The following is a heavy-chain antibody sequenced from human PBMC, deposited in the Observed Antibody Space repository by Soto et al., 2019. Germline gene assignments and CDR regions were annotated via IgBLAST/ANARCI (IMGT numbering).Heavy chain of an antibody. Sequence: SETLSLTCAVSGGSISSGGYSWSWIRQPPGKGLEWIGYIYHSGSTYYNPSLKSRVTISVDRSKNQFSLKLTSVTAADTAVYYCARVIKTPRYYYDSSGYPFSFDYWGQGTLVTVSS. CDR1: GGSISSGGYS. CDR2: IYHSGST. CDR3: ARVIKTPRYYYDSSGYPFSFDY. D-gene: IGHD3-22*01. V-gene: IGHV4-30-2*01. J-gene: IGHJ4*02.